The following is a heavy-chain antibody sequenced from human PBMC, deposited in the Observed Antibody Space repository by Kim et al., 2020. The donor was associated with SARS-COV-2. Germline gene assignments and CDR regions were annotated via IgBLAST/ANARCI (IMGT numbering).Heavy chain of an antibody. Sequence: SETLSLTCTVSGGSISSYYWSWIRQPPGKGLEWIGYIYYSGSTNYNPSLKSRVTISVDTSKNQFSLKLSSVTAADTVVYYCAREVFSYGGPDIWGQGTM. V-gene: IGHV4-59*01. D-gene: IGHD4-17*01. CDR3: AREVFSYGGPDI. J-gene: IGHJ3*02. CDR2: IYYSGST. CDR1: GGSISSYY.